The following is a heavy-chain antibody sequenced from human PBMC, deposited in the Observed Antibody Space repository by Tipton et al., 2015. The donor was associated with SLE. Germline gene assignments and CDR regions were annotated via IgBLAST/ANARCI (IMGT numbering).Heavy chain of an antibody. CDR2: IKYAESEK. CDR1: GSTFCNNL. J-gene: IGHJ6*02. D-gene: IGHD4-17*01. Sequence: GSLRLSCAASGSTFCNNLMTRVRQAPGTGLEWVANIKYAESEKYYVDSVRGRFPISRDNAKNPLNLQMNSLGAEGTAVYYCARVQVTTYYGMDVWGQGTTVTVSS. V-gene: IGHV3-7*01. CDR3: ARVQVTTYYGMDV.